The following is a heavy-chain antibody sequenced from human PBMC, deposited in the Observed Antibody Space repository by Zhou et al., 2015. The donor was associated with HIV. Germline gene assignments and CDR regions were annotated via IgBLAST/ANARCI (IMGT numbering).Heavy chain of an antibody. CDR3: AKPIDYGGNHHDAFDI. CDR2: ISYDGSNK. V-gene: IGHV3-30*18. D-gene: IGHD4-23*01. CDR1: GFTFSSYG. J-gene: IGHJ3*02. Sequence: VQLLESGGGLAQPGGSLRLSCAASGFTFSSYGMHWVRQAPGKGLEWVAVISYDGSNKYYADSVKGRFTISRDNSKNTLYLQMNSLRAEDTAVYYCAKPIDYGGNHHDAFDIWGQGTMVTVSS.